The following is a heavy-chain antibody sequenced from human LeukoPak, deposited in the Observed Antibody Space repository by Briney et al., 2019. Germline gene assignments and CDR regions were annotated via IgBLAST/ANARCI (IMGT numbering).Heavy chain of an antibody. Sequence: ASVKVSCKASGYTFTSYGISWVRQAPGQGLEWTGWISAYNGNTNYAQKLQGRVTMTTDTSTSTAYMELRSLRSDDTAVYYCARDHSSSWYYGAFDIWGQGTMVTVSS. J-gene: IGHJ3*02. V-gene: IGHV1-18*01. D-gene: IGHD6-13*01. CDR3: ARDHSSSWYYGAFDI. CDR1: GYTFTSYG. CDR2: ISAYNGNT.